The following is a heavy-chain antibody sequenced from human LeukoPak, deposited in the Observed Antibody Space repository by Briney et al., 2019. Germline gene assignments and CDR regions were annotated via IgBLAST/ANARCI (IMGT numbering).Heavy chain of an antibody. CDR2: ISYDGSHK. Sequence: GGSLRLSCVASGFTFSTYGVHWVRQAPGKGLEWVAVISYDGSHKYYADSVKGRFTVSRDNSKNTLYLQMNSLRAEDTAVYYCAKEPGETSLFVVDYWGQGTLVTVSS. V-gene: IGHV3-30*18. D-gene: IGHD3-10*01. CDR1: GFTFSTYG. J-gene: IGHJ4*02. CDR3: AKEPGETSLFVVDY.